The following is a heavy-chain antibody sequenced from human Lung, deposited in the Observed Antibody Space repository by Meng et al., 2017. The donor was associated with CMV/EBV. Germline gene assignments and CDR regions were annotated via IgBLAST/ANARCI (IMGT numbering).Heavy chain of an antibody. J-gene: IGHJ3*01. CDR1: GFTFDNYA. Sequence: SXKISXVASGFTFDNYAMHWVRQAPGKGLKWVAAVSYDGGDKYVADSVKGRYTVSRDNSKNTLSLQMNRLRVDDTAVYYCATALVKALDALDLWGQGTXVTVSS. D-gene: IGHD5-18*01. CDR3: ATALVKALDALDL. CDR2: VSYDGGDK. V-gene: IGHV3-30*01.